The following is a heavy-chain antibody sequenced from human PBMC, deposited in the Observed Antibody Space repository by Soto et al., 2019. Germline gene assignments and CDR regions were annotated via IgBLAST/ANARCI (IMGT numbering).Heavy chain of an antibody. V-gene: IGHV4-59*01. J-gene: IGHJ4*02. D-gene: IGHD5-18*01. CDR3: ALGIQLWPITYLFDY. CDR1: GGSISSYY. Sequence: PSETLSLTCTVSGGSISSYYWSWIRQPPGKRLEWIGYIYYSGSTNYNPSLKSRVTISVDTSKNQFSLKLSSVTAADTAVYYCALGIQLWPITYLFDYWGQGTLVTGSS. CDR2: IYYSGST.